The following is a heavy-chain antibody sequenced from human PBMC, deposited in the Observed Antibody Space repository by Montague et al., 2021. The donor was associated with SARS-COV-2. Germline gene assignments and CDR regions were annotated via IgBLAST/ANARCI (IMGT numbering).Heavy chain of an antibody. CDR3: ARTPTRPLSLDS. CDR1: GGSITGSS. Sequence: SETLSLTCAVSGGSITGSSWSWVRQPAGKGLEWIGRVTTSGTTNYSPSLRSRVTMSVDTSKNQFSLNLNSVTAADTAIYYCARTPTRPLSLDSWGQGTLVTVSS. D-gene: IGHD6-6*01. CDR2: VTTSGTT. J-gene: IGHJ4*02. V-gene: IGHV4-4*07.